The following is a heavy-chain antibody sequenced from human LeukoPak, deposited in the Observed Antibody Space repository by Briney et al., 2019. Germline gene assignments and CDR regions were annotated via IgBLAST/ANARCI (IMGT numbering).Heavy chain of an antibody. CDR1: GFTFSSYA. V-gene: IGHV4-34*01. CDR3: ARYEAEGYYGMDV. Sequence: GSLRLSCAASGFTFSSYAMSWIRQPPGKGLEWIGEINHSGSTNYNPSLKSRVTISVDTSKNQFSLKLSSVTAADTAVYYCARYEAEGYYGMDVWGQGTTVTVSS. D-gene: IGHD2-15*01. J-gene: IGHJ6*02. CDR2: INHSGST.